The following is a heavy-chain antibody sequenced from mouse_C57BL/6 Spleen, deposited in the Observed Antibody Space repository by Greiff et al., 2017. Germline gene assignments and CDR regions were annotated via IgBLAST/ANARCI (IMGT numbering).Heavy chain of an antibody. V-gene: IGHV10-1*01. CDR1: GFSFNTYA. Sequence: EVQGVESGGGLVQPKGSLKLSCAASGFSFNTYAMNWVRQAPGKGLEWVARIRSKSNNYATYYADSVKDRFTISRDDSESMLYLQMNNLKTEDTAMYYCVRVYYGSSYWYFDVWGTGTTVTVSS. CDR2: IRSKSNNYAT. J-gene: IGHJ1*03. D-gene: IGHD1-1*01. CDR3: VRVYYGSSYWYFDV.